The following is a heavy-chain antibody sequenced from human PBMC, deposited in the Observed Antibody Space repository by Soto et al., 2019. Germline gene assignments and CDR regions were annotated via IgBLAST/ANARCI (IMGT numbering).Heavy chain of an antibody. CDR3: AKEGGSTILEPYYYYGMDV. CDR1: GFTFSSYG. Sequence: QVQLVESGGGVVQPGRSLRLSCAASGFTFSSYGMHWVRQAPGKGLEWVAVISYDGSNKYYADSVKGRFTISRDNSKNPLYLKRNRPRTEDTAAYYCAKEGGSTILEPYYYYGMDVWGQGTTVTVSS. D-gene: IGHD3-16*01. J-gene: IGHJ6*02. V-gene: IGHV3-30*18. CDR2: ISYDGSNK.